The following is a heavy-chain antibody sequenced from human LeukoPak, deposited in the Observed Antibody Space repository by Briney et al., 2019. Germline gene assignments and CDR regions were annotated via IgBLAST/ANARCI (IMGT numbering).Heavy chain of an antibody. V-gene: IGHV2-5*01. D-gene: IGHD6-13*01. CDR3: AHANLGSSWYDPLFFLFEY. J-gene: IGHJ4*02. CDR2: IYWNDDK. Sequence: SGPTLVKPTQTLTLTCTFSGFSLSTSGVGVGWIRQPPGKALEWLALIYWNDDKRYSPPLKSRLTITKDTSKNQVVLTMTNMDPVDTATYYCAHANLGSSWYDPLFFLFEYWGQGTLVTVSS. CDR1: GFSLSTSGVG.